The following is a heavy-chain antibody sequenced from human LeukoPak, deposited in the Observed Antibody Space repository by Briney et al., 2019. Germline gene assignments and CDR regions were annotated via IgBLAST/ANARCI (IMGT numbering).Heavy chain of an antibody. Sequence: GRSLRLSCAASGFIFSNYGMHWVRQAPGKGLEWVALISHDESNKYYADSVKGRFTISRDNSKNTLYLQMNSLRAEDTALYYCASDPGVAAIDYWGQGTLVTVSS. CDR1: GFIFSNYG. CDR3: ASDPGVAAIDY. V-gene: IGHV3-30*03. J-gene: IGHJ4*02. CDR2: ISHDESNK. D-gene: IGHD6-19*01.